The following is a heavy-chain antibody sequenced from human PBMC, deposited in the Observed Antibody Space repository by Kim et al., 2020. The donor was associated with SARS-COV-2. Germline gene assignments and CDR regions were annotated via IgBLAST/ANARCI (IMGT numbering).Heavy chain of an antibody. CDR2: MFYTGTT. Sequence: SETLSLTCSVSGASITSAGFYWSWIRQRPGEGPEWIGYMFYTGTTDYNASLKSRLTLSADMSKNRLSMKLTSVTAADMAVYYCARGYSGHGRGGLDVWGQGTTVSVSS. CDR3: ARGYSGHGRGGLDV. J-gene: IGHJ6*02. D-gene: IGHD5-12*01. V-gene: IGHV4-31*03. CDR1: GASITSAGFY.